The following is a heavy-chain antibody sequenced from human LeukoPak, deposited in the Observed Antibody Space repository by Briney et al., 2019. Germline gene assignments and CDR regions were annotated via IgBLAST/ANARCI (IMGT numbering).Heavy chain of an antibody. CDR1: GFTFSSYA. J-gene: IGHJ4*02. V-gene: IGHV3-30*01. CDR2: ISYDGSNK. D-gene: IGHD4-11*01. CDR3: ARVGPYSNYAYKTEIDY. Sequence: GGSLRLSCAASGFTFSSYAMHWVRQAPGKGLEWVAVISYDGSNKYYADSVKGRFTISRDNSKNTLYLQMNSLRAEDTAVYYCARVGPYSNYAYKTEIDYWGQGTLVTVSS.